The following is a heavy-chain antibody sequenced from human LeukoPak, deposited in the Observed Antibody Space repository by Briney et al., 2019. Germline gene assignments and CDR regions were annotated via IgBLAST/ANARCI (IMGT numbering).Heavy chain of an antibody. CDR3: ARADVGLDY. V-gene: IGHV4-59*01. CDR1: EGSLSGYF. Sequence: SETLSLTCAVYEGSLSGYFWSWIRQPPGKGLEWIGYIYYSGSTNYNPSLKSRVTVSVDTSKNQFSLKLSSVTAADTAVYYCARADVGLDYWGQGTLVTVSS. D-gene: IGHD1-26*01. J-gene: IGHJ4*02. CDR2: IYYSGST.